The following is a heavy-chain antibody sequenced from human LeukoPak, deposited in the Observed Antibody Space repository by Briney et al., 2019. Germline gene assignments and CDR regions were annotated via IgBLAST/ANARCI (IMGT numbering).Heavy chain of an antibody. Sequence: SETLSLTCAVYGGSFSGYYWSWIRQPPGKGLEWIGYIYYSGSTNYNPSLKSRVTISVDTSKNQFSLKLSSVTAADTAVYYCARSSGYYYASHAFDIWGQGTMVTVSS. CDR3: ARSSGYYYASHAFDI. J-gene: IGHJ3*02. D-gene: IGHD3-22*01. CDR2: IYYSGST. V-gene: IGHV4-59*12. CDR1: GGSFSGYY.